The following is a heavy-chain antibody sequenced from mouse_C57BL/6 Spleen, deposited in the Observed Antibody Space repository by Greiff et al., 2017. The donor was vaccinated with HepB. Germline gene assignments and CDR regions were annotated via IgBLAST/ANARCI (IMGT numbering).Heavy chain of an antibody. D-gene: IGHD1-1*01. CDR3: ARPYGSMGYYFDY. CDR2: IYPGDGDT. CDR1: GYAFSSYW. V-gene: IGHV1-80*01. Sequence: QVQLKQSGAELVKPGASVKISCKASGYAFSSYWMNWVKQRPGKGLEWIGQIYPGDGDTNYNGKFKGKATLTADKSSSTAYMQLSSLTSEDSAVYFCARPYGSMGYYFDYWGQGTTLTVSS. J-gene: IGHJ2*01.